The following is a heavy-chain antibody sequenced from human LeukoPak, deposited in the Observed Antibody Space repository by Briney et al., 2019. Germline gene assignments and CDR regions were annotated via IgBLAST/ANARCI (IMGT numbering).Heavy chain of an antibody. CDR1: GGSVTSGSHY. CDR3: ATTFSDILTPSYVFDF. Sequence: SETLSLTCSVSGGSVTSGSHYWIWIRQPPGKGLEWIGSIHYHENTYSNPSLKSRVSMSIDTSKNQFSLNLSSVSAADTPVFYCATTFSDILTPSYVFDFWGQGSLVTVSS. CDR2: IHYHENT. D-gene: IGHD3-9*01. J-gene: IGHJ4*01. V-gene: IGHV4-39*01.